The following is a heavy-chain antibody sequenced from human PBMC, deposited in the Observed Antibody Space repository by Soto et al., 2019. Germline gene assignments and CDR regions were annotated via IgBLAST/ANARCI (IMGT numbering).Heavy chain of an antibody. V-gene: IGHV1-3*04. CDR3: ARDSGIWGPSGDRDY. CDR2: VTSGNGDT. Sequence: QVHLVQSGAEVKEPGASVKVSCRASGYTFMSHVMHWVRQAPGQRLEWMGWVTSGNGDTKYSQNFQGRVTITRDTSSTTAYMERSRLTSEDTGVYYCARDSGIWGPSGDRDYWGQGTLVTVSS. CDR1: GYTFMSHV. J-gene: IGHJ4*02. D-gene: IGHD6-13*01.